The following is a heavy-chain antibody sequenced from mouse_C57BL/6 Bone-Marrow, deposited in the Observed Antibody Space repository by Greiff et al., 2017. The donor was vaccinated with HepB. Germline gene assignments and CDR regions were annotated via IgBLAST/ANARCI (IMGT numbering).Heavy chain of an antibody. D-gene: IGHD2-3*01. J-gene: IGHJ4*01. V-gene: IGHV5-17*01. CDR2: ISSGSSTI. CDR3: ARRDGYCQVDY. Sequence: EVMLVESGGGLVKPGGSLKLSCAASGFTFSDYGMHWVRQAPERGLEWVAYISSGSSTIYYADTVKGRFTISRDNAKNTLFLQMTRLRSDDTAMYYGARRDGYCQVDYWGQGTSVTVSS. CDR1: GFTFSDYG.